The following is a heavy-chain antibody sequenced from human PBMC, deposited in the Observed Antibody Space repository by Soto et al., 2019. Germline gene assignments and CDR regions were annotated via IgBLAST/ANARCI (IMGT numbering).Heavy chain of an antibody. J-gene: IGHJ5*02. CDR2: IYNSGTT. CDR1: GGSITRGGYY. CDR3: ARDPAP. Sequence: SETLSLTCTVSGGSITRGGYYWSWIRQHPGKGLEGIGYIYNSGTTYYNPSLKSRVTISVDTSKNQFSLKLTSVTAADTAVYYCARDPAPWGQGTLVTVSS. V-gene: IGHV4-31*03.